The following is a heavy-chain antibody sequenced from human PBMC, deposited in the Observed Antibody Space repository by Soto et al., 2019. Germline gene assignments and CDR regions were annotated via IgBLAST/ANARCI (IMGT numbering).Heavy chain of an antibody. V-gene: IGHV3-74*01. Sequence: VGSLRLSCAASGFTFSSYWMHWVRQAPGKGLVWVSRINSDGSSTSYADSVKGRFTISRDNAKNTLYLQMNSLRAEDTAVYYCARGGRWFGELLSNYYYYMDVWGKGTTVTVSS. J-gene: IGHJ6*03. CDR3: ARGGRWFGELLSNYYYYMDV. CDR1: GFTFSSYW. D-gene: IGHD3-10*01. CDR2: INSDGSST.